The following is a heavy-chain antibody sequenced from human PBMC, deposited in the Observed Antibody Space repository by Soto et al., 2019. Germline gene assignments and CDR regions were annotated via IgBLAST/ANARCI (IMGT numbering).Heavy chain of an antibody. J-gene: IGHJ5*02. CDR1: GYIFTNYW. V-gene: IGHV5-51*01. CDR3: ARHGSIGARQNWFDP. CDR2: IYSGDSDT. Sequence: PGESLKISCNGSGYIFTNYWIGWVRQMPWKGLEWMGIIYSGDSDTRYSPSFQGQITISVDKSINTAYLQWSSLKASDTATYYCARHGSIGARQNWFDPWGQGTLVTVSS. D-gene: IGHD6-6*01.